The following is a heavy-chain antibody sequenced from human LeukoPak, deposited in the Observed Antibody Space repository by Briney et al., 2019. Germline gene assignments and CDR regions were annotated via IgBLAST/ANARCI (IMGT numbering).Heavy chain of an antibody. J-gene: IGHJ4*02. V-gene: IGHV3-23*01. D-gene: IGHD2-8*01. CDR3: AKDIVLMVYAIEGNLDY. CDR1: GFTFSSYA. Sequence: PGGSLRLSCAASGFTFSSYAMSWVRQAPGKGLEWVSAISGRGGNTYYADSVKGRFTISRDNSKNTLYLQMNSLRAEDTAVYYCAKDIVLMVYAIEGNLDYWGQGTLVTVSS. CDR2: ISGRGGNT.